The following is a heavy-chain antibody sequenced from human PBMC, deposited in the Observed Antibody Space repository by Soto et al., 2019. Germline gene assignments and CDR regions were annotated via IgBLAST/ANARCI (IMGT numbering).Heavy chain of an antibody. CDR1: GGTFSSYA. J-gene: IGHJ4*02. CDR3: ARAGSPWGSSSWYGY. CDR2: IIPIFGTA. D-gene: IGHD6-13*01. V-gene: IGHV1-69*13. Sequence: SVKVSCKASGGTFSSYAISWVRQAPGQGLEWMGGIIPIFGTANYAQKFQGRVTITADESTSTAYMELSSLRSEDTAVYYCARAGSPWGSSSWYGYWGQGTLVTVSS.